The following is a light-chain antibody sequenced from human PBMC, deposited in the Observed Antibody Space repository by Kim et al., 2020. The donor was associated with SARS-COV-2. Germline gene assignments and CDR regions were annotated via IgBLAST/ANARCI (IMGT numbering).Light chain of an antibody. CDR3: SSYTSSNTLL. Sequence: QSALTQPASVSGSPGQSITISCTGTSSDVGGYNYVSWYQQHPGKAPKLMIYEVSNRPSGVSNRFSGSKSGNTASLTISGLLAEDEADYYCSSYTSSNTLLFGGGTKLTVL. CDR1: SSDVGGYNY. CDR2: EVS. V-gene: IGLV2-14*01. J-gene: IGLJ3*02.